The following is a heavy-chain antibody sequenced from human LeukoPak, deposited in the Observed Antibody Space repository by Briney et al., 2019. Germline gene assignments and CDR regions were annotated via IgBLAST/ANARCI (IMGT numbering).Heavy chain of an antibody. J-gene: IGHJ4*02. CDR1: GFSFTNYW. CDR3: ARGGYYRYDY. V-gene: IGHV3-7*01. CDR2: LRQDASEI. Sequence: GGSLRLSCAASGFSFTNYWMSWVRQAPGKGLEWVASLRQDASEIHYVDSVEGRFTISRDNAQRSVFLQMNRLRVEDTAVYYCARGGYYRYDYWGQGTLVTVSS. D-gene: IGHD2-21*01.